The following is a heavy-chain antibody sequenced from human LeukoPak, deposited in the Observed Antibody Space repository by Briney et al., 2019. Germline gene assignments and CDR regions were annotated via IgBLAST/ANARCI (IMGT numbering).Heavy chain of an antibody. CDR2: TSYDGTNK. Sequence: PGGSLRLSCAASGFNFRDSAMHWVRQPPGKGLEGVAVTSYDGTNKYYADSVKGRFTISRDNSKNTLYLQVNSLTLEDTAVYYYAADYGDYLSPSDWGQGTLVTVSS. J-gene: IGHJ4*02. CDR3: AADYGDYLSPSD. D-gene: IGHD4-17*01. V-gene: IGHV3-30*04. CDR1: GFNFRDSA.